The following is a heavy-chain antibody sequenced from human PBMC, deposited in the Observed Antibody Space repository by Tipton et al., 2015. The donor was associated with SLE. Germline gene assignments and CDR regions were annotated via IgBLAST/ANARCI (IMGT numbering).Heavy chain of an antibody. CDR1: GYSISSGYY. Sequence: TLSLTCTVSGYSISSGYYWGWIRQPPGKGLEWIGSIYHSGSTYYNPSLKSRVTVSVDTSKNQFSLRLTSVTASDTAVYYCARARHGGAEYFEHWGQGTLVTVSS. D-gene: IGHD3-3*01. CDR2: IYHSGST. CDR3: ARARHGGAEYFEH. V-gene: IGHV4-38-2*02. J-gene: IGHJ1*01.